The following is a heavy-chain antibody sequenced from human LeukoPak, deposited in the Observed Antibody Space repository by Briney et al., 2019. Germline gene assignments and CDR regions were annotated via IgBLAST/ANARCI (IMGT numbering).Heavy chain of an antibody. CDR1: GGSFRGYY. CDR3: ARGRVYTSSWYEN. D-gene: IGHD6-13*01. V-gene: IGHV4-34*01. Sequence: PSETLSLTCAVSGGSFRGYYWTWIRPPPAKGLAWIGEITHSGSTNYNPSLNSRVTISVATSQNPFSLTRSSVTAADTAVYYCARGRVYTSSWYENWGQGTLVTVSS. J-gene: IGHJ4*02. CDR2: ITHSGST.